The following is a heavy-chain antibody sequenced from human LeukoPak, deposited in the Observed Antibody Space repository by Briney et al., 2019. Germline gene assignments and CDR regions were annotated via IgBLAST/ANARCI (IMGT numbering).Heavy chain of an antibody. J-gene: IGHJ4*02. CDR3: AREGVYNHFDY. D-gene: IGHD5/OR15-5a*01. CDR1: GFTFSSYE. CDR2: ISSSSGTI. V-gene: IGHV3-48*03. Sequence: GGSLRLSCAASGFTFSSYEMNWVRQAPGKGLEWVSYISSSSGTIYYADSVKGRFAFSRDNAKNSLYLQMNSLSAEDTAVYYCAREGVYNHFDYWGQGTLVTVSS.